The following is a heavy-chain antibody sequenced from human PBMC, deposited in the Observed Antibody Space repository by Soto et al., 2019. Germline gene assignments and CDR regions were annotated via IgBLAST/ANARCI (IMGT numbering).Heavy chain of an antibody. V-gene: IGHV1-18*01. J-gene: IGHJ4*02. Sequence: QVQLVQSGAEVKKPGASVKVSCKASGYIFTSYGISWVRQAPGQGLEWMGWISAYNGNTNYAQKLQGRVTMTTDTSXSXXYMELRSLRSDDTAVYYCARQPGYCSSTNCYPLDYGGQGTLVTVSS. CDR3: ARQPGYCSSTNCYPLDY. CDR2: ISAYNGNT. CDR1: GYIFTSYG. D-gene: IGHD2-2*01.